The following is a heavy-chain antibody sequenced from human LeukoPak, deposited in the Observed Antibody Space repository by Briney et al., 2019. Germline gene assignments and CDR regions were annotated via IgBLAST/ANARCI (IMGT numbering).Heavy chain of an antibody. CDR3: ARSFLWFGESLYEY. D-gene: IGHD3-10*01. CDR2: IYYSGST. Sequence: GSLRLSCAASGFTFSSYAMSWVRQAPGKGLEWIGYIYYSGSTNYNPSLKSRVTISVDTSKNQFSLKLSSVTAADTAVYYCARSFLWFGESLYEYWGQGTLVTVSS. V-gene: IGHV4-59*08. J-gene: IGHJ4*02. CDR1: GFTFSSYA.